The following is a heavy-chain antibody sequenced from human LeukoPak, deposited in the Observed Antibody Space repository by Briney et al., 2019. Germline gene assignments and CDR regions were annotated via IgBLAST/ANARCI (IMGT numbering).Heavy chain of an antibody. J-gene: IGHJ4*02. CDR3: AREDDYCSGGSCYRGPDY. CDR2: IYYSGST. D-gene: IGHD2-15*01. Sequence: SETLSLTCTVSGGSLTSSSYYWGWIRQPPGKGLEWIGSIYYSGSTYYNPSLKSRVTTSVDTSKNPFSLKLSSVTAADTAVYYCAREDDYCSGGSCYRGPDYWGQGTLVTVSS. V-gene: IGHV4-39*07. CDR1: GGSLTSSSYY.